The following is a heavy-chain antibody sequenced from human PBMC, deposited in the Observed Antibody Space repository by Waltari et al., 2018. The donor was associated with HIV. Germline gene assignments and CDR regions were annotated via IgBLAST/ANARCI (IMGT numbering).Heavy chain of an antibody. J-gene: IGHJ4*02. CDR2: SGGIGATI. CDR1: GVIFDNHG. D-gene: IGHD1-26*01. Sequence: EIQLLESGGGLVQPGGSLRLSCAASGVIFDNHGMSWVRQAPGKVLDWFSASGGIGATIYYADAVKGRFTVSRDNSKNTLYLQMHSLRVEDTAVYYCTKLTDSATTDWGQGTPVTVSS. V-gene: IGHV3-23*01. CDR3: TKLTDSATTD.